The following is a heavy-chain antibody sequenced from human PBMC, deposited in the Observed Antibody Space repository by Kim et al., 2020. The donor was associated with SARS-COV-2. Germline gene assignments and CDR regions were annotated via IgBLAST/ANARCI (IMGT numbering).Heavy chain of an antibody. D-gene: IGHD3-10*02. CDR3: ARGTVQQGFDP. CDR1: GFTFSNYW. J-gene: IGHJ5*02. Sequence: GGSLRLSCAASGFTFSNYWMNWVRQGPGKGLVWVSRINSDGRDTHYADSVKGRFTISRDNAENTLHLQLNSLRVEDTAIYYCARGTVQQGFDPWGQGTLVTVSS. CDR2: INSDGRDT. V-gene: IGHV3-74*01.